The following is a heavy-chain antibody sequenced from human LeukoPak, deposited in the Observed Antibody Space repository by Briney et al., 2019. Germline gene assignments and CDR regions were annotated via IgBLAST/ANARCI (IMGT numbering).Heavy chain of an antibody. CDR2: IRYDGSNK. Sequence: GGSLRLSCAASGFTFSSYGMHWVRQAPGKGLEWVAFIRYDGSNKYYADSVKGRFTISRDNSKNTLYLQMNSLRAEDTAVYYCAKARSEYSSSWYNAYWGQGTLVTVSS. J-gene: IGHJ4*02. CDR3: AKARSEYSSSWYNAY. D-gene: IGHD6-13*01. V-gene: IGHV3-30*02. CDR1: GFTFSSYG.